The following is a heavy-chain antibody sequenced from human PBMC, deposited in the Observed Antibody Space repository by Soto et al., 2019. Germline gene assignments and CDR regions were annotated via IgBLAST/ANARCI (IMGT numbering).Heavy chain of an antibody. Sequence: GSGPTLVNPTQTLTLTCTFSGFSLSTSGVGVGWIRQPPGKALEWLALIYWNDDKRYSPSLKSRLTITKDTSKNQVVLTMTNMDPVDTAAYYCAHSWGKRNWNYTKYYYYYYGMDVWGQGTTVTVSS. CDR2: IYWNDDK. V-gene: IGHV2-5*01. J-gene: IGHJ6*02. CDR3: AHSWGKRNWNYTKYYYYYYGMDV. CDR1: GFSLSTSGVG. D-gene: IGHD1-7*01.